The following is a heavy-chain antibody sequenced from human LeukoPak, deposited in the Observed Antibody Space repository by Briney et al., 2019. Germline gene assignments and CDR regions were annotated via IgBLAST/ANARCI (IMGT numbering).Heavy chain of an antibody. Sequence: GGSLRHSCAASGFTFSSYAMHWVRQAPGKGLEWVAVISYDGSNKYYADSVKGRFTISRDNSKNTLYLQMNSLRAEDTAVYYCARDTVAGRGGFDYWGQGTLVTVSS. J-gene: IGHJ4*02. CDR1: GFTFSSYA. V-gene: IGHV3-30-3*01. CDR2: ISYDGSNK. CDR3: ARDTVAGRGGFDY. D-gene: IGHD6-19*01.